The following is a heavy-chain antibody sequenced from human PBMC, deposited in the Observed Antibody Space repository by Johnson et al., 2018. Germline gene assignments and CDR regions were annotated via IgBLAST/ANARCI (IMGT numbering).Heavy chain of an antibody. Sequence: VQLGEAGGGLVQPGRSLRLSCTTSGFTFRDYAMSWFRQAPGKGLEWVGYIRSKTFGGTTEYAASMKGRFTIPRDDSGSIAYLQMNSLKTEDTAVYSCVRGYDFWSGYYMDVWGKGTTVTVSS. CDR3: VRGYDFWSGYYMDV. D-gene: IGHD3-3*01. V-gene: IGHV3-49*03. J-gene: IGHJ6*03. CDR1: GFTFRDYA. CDR2: IRSKTFGGTT.